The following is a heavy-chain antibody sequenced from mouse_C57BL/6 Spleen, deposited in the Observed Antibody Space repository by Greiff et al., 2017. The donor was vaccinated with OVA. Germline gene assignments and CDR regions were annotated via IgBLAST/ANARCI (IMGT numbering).Heavy chain of an antibody. Sequence: QVQLQQSGAELVKPGASVKLSCKASGYTFTSYWMHWVKQRPGRGLEWIGRIDPNSGGTKYNEKFKSKATLTVDKPSSTAYMQLSSLTSEDSAVYYCARRSTVVAGDAMDYWGQGTSVTVSS. V-gene: IGHV1-72*01. CDR2: IDPNSGGT. CDR1: GYTFTSYW. CDR3: ARRSTVVAGDAMDY. D-gene: IGHD1-1*01. J-gene: IGHJ4*01.